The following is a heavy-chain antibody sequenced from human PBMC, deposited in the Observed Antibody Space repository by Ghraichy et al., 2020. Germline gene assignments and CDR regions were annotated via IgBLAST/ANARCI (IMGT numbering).Heavy chain of an antibody. CDR1: GFTFSGHF. Sequence: GGSLRLSCVASGFTFSGHFLSWIRQAPGKGLEWISKIGPSGSSTYYADSVKGRFTISRDNAKNSLYLQMNSLRVEDTAVYYCAREVWYRGDFWGQGTLVTVSS. J-gene: IGHJ4*02. CDR2: IGPSGSST. V-gene: IGHV3-11*01. CDR3: AREVWYRGDF. D-gene: IGHD6-13*01.